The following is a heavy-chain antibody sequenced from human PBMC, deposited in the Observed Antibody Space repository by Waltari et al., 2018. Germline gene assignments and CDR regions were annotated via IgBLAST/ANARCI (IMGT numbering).Heavy chain of an antibody. Sequence: QVQLQESGPGLKKPSETLSLTCRFSGDCSSSADYWCWIRQPPGKWLEWIGSLTPRGSTYSNPSLRGRVTTSVDPPKNQISLMLSSVTAAATAVYYCARHAGYGRDQFDPWGQGTLVTVSS. CDR3: ARHAGYGRDQFDP. CDR2: LTPRGST. CDR1: GDCSSSADY. D-gene: IGHD5-18*01. V-gene: IGHV4-38-2*01. J-gene: IGHJ5*02.